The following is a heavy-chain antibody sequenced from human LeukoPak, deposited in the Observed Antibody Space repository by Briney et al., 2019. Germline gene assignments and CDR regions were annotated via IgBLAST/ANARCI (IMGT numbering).Heavy chain of an antibody. D-gene: IGHD5-18*01. V-gene: IGHV3-30*04. Sequence: GGSLRLSCAASGFTFSSYAMHWVRQAPGKGLEWVAVISYDGSNKYYADSVKGRFTISRDNSKNTLYLQMNSLRAEDTAVYYCARAGHSYGSSYYYYYMDVWGKGTTVTVSS. CDR1: GFTFSSYA. CDR3: ARAGHSYGSSYYYYYMDV. CDR2: ISYDGSNK. J-gene: IGHJ6*03.